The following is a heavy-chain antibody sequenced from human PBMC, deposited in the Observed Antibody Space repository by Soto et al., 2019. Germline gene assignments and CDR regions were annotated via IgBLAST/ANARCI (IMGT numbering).Heavy chain of an antibody. Sequence: ASVKVSCKASGYTFTGYYMHWVLQAPGQGLEWMGWINPNSGGTNYAQKFQGWVTMTRDTSISTAYMELSRLRSDDTAVYYCARVQSRITMVRGVEYGMDVWGQGTTVTV. D-gene: IGHD3-10*01. CDR1: GYTFTGYY. V-gene: IGHV1-2*04. J-gene: IGHJ6*02. CDR3: ARVQSRITMVRGVEYGMDV. CDR2: INPNSGGT.